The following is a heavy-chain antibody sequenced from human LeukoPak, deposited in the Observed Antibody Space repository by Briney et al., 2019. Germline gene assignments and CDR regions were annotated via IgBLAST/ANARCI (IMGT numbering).Heavy chain of an antibody. CDR1: GFTFSDSY. CDR2: ISSSGSTI. Sequence: GGSLRLSCAASGFTFSDSYMTWIRQAPGKGLEWVSYISSSGSTIYYADSVKGRFTISRDNAKNSLYLQMNSLRAEDTAVYYCARTAHPVRNYFDYWGQGTLVTVSS. V-gene: IGHV3-11*01. J-gene: IGHJ4*02. D-gene: IGHD2-2*01. CDR3: ARTAHPVRNYFDY.